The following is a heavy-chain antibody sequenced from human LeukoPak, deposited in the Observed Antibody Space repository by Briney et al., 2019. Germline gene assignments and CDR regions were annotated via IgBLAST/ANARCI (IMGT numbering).Heavy chain of an antibody. V-gene: IGHV4-39*01. CDR1: GGSISSSSYY. J-gene: IGHJ4*02. CDR2: IYYSGST. Sequence: SETLSLTCTVSGGSISSSSYYWGWIRQPPGKGLEWIGSIYYSGSTYYNPSLKSRVTISVDTSKNQFSLKLSSATAADTAVYYCASLDYGDYGVLAGYFDYWGQGTLVTVSS. D-gene: IGHD4-17*01. CDR3: ASLDYGDYGVLAGYFDY.